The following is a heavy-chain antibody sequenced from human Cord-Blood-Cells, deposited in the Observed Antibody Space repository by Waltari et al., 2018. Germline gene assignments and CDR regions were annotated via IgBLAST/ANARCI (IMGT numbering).Heavy chain of an antibody. V-gene: IGHV4-61*01. D-gene: IGHD4-4*01. CDR2: IYYSGST. CDR3: AREKVYSNYYFDY. J-gene: IGHJ4*02. CDR1: GGSVSSGSYY. Sequence: QVQLQESGPGLVKPSETLSLTCTVSGGSVSSGSYYWSWIRQPPGKGLEWIGYIYYSGSTNYNPSLKSRVTISVDTSKNQFSLKLSSVTAADTAVYYCAREKVYSNYYFDYWGQGTLVTVSS.